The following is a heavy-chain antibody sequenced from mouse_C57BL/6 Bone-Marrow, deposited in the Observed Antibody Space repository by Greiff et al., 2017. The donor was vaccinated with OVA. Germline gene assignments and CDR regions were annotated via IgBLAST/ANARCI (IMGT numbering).Heavy chain of an antibody. CDR1: GFTFSSYG. J-gene: IGHJ3*01. CDR2: ISSGGSYT. D-gene: IGHD2-3*01. Sequence: EVQLQQSGGDLVKPGGSLKLSCAASGFTFSSYGMSWVRQTPDKRLEWVATISSGGSYTYYPDSVKGRFTISRDNAKNTLYLQMSSLKSEDTAMYYCARLYDGSFAYWGQGTLVTVSA. V-gene: IGHV5-6*01. CDR3: ARLYDGSFAY.